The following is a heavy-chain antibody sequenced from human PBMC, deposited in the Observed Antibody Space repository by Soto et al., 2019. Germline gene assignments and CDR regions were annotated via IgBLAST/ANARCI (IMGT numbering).Heavy chain of an antibody. CDR2: INPNSGGT. V-gene: IGHV1-2*04. J-gene: IGHJ3*02. CDR1: GYTFTGYY. Sequence: ASVKVSCKASGYTFTGYYMHWVRQAPGQGLEWMGWINPNSGGTNYAQKFQGWVTMTRDTSISTAYMELSRLRSDDTAVYYCASCLTGQYDAFDIWGQGTMVTVSS. D-gene: IGHD7-27*01. CDR3: ASCLTGQYDAFDI.